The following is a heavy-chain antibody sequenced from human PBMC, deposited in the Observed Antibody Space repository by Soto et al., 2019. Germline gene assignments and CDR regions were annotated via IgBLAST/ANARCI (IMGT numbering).Heavy chain of an antibody. D-gene: IGHD2-15*01. V-gene: IGHV3-21*01. CDR1: GFTFSSYS. J-gene: IGHJ3*02. CDR3: ARESGGSSDDAFDI. Sequence: GGSLRLSCAASGFTFSSYSMNWVRQAPGKGLEWVSSISSSSSYIYYADSVKGRFTISRDNAKNSLYLQMNSLRAEDTAVYYCARESGGSSDDAFDIWGQGTMVTVSS. CDR2: ISSSSSYI.